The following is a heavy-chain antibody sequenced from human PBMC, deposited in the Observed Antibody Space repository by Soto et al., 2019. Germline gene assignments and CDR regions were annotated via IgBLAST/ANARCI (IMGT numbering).Heavy chain of an antibody. V-gene: IGHV2-5*02. CDR3: AHSTIDILTGSFRFDY. CDR2: TYWDDDK. J-gene: IGHJ4*02. CDR1: GYSFKTTGVG. Sequence: SGPTLVNPTQTHPLTSPISGYSFKTTGVGVGWSRQPPGKDLEWLIITYWDDDKRYSPSLKTRLAITKDTSKHQVVLTMTNMDPVDTATYYGAHSTIDILTGSFRFDYWGQGTPVTVPQ. D-gene: IGHD3-9*01.